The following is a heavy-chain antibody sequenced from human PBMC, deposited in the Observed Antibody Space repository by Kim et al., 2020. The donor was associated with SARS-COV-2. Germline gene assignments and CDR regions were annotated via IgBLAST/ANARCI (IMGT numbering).Heavy chain of an antibody. CDR3: ARVPRFGPAAGTHFDY. D-gene: IGHD6-13*01. J-gene: IGHJ4*02. Sequence: KCQDRVTMTRDTSTSTVYMELSSLRSEDTAVYYCARVPRFGPAAGTHFDYWGQGTLVTVSS. V-gene: IGHV1-46*01.